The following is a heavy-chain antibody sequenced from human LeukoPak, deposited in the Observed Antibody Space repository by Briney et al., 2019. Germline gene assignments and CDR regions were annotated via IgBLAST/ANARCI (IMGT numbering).Heavy chain of an antibody. V-gene: IGHV1-69*06. Sequence: SVKVSCKASGGTFSSCAISWVRQAPGQGLEGMGRIIPIFGTANYAQKFQGRVTITADKSTSTAYMELSSLRSEDTAVYYCASWLYCGGDCLDYWGQGTLVTVSS. CDR2: IIPIFGTA. CDR3: ASWLYCGGDCLDY. CDR1: GGTFSSCA. J-gene: IGHJ4*02. D-gene: IGHD2-21*02.